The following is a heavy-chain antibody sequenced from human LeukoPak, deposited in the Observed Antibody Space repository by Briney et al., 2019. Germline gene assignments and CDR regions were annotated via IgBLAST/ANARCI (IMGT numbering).Heavy chain of an antibody. Sequence: SETLSLTCTVSGGSISSGDYYWSWIRQPPGKGLEWIGYIYYSGTTYYNPSLKSRVTISVDTSKNQFSLKLSSVTAADTAVYYCARVRRFGEFLFYFDYWGQGTLVTVSS. V-gene: IGHV4-30-4*01. J-gene: IGHJ4*02. CDR3: ARVRRFGEFLFYFDY. D-gene: IGHD3-10*01. CDR1: GGSISSGDYY. CDR2: IYYSGTT.